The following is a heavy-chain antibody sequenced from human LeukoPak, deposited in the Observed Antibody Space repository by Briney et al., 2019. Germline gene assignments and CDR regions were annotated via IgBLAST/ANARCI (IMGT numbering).Heavy chain of an antibody. D-gene: IGHD6-13*01. CDR1: GFTFSSYA. CDR2: ISGSGGST. J-gene: IGHJ4*02. Sequence: PGGSLRLSCAASGFTFSSYAMSWVCQAPGKGLEWVSAISGSGGSTYYADSVKGRFTISRDNSKNTLYLQMNSLRAEDTAVYYCAKDHRRQQLAIDYWGQGTLVTVSS. CDR3: AKDHRRQQLAIDY. V-gene: IGHV3-23*01.